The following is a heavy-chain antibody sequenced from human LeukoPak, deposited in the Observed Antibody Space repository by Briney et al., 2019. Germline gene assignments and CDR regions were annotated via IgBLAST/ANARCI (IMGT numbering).Heavy chain of an antibody. CDR2: INHSGST. D-gene: IGHD2-2*01. Sequence: SETLSLTCAVYGGSFSGYYCSWIRQPPGKGLEWIGEINHSGSTNYNPSLKSRVTISVDTSKNQFSLKLSSVTAADTAVYYCARVWGYCSSTSCYFYYGMDVWGQGTTVTVSS. CDR1: GGSFSGYY. V-gene: IGHV4-34*01. J-gene: IGHJ6*02. CDR3: ARVWGYCSSTSCYFYYGMDV.